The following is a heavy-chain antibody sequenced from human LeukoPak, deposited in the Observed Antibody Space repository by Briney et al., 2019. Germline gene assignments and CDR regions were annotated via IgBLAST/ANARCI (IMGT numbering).Heavy chain of an antibody. CDR2: IRYDGSNK. J-gene: IGHJ4*02. CDR1: GFTFSSYG. Sequence: GGSLRLSCAASGFTFSSYGMHWVRQAPGKGLEWVAFIRYDGSNKYYADSVKGRFTISRDNSKNTLYLQMNSLRAEDTAVYYCAKDPRYCSSTSCSYFDYWGQGTLVTVSS. CDR3: AKDPRYCSSTSCSYFDY. V-gene: IGHV3-30*02. D-gene: IGHD2-2*01.